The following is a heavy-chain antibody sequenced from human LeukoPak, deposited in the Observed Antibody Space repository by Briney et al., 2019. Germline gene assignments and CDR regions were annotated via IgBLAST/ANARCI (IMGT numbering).Heavy chain of an antibody. Sequence: GGSLRLSCAASGFTFSSYAMSWVRQAPGKGLEWVSAISGSGGSTYYADSVKGRFTISRDNSKNTLYLQMNSLRAEDTAVYYCAKGSTFVVVTAIGLVYWGQGTLVTVSS. CDR3: AKGSTFVVVTAIGLVY. D-gene: IGHD2-21*02. J-gene: IGHJ4*02. V-gene: IGHV3-23*01. CDR1: GFTFSSYA. CDR2: ISGSGGST.